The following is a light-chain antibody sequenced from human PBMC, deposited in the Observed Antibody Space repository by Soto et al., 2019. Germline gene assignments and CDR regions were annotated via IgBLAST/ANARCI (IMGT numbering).Light chain of an antibody. CDR3: QQSYSTPWT. J-gene: IGKJ1*01. CDR1: QAISTY. CDR2: AAS. Sequence: DIQVTPAPSSLSGSVGDRITLPCRASQAISTYLNWYQKKPGKAPKLLIYAASSLQSGVPSRFSGSGSETDFTLTISSLQPEDFATYSCQQSYSTPWTFGQGTKVDIK. V-gene: IGKV1-39*01.